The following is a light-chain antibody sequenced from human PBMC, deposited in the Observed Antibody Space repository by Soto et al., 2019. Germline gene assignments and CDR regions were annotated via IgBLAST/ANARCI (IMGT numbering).Light chain of an antibody. CDR3: QKRSNCPPT. J-gene: IGKJ4*01. V-gene: IGKV3-11*01. CDR2: DAS. CDR1: QSVSSY. Sequence: EIVLTQSPATLSLSPGERATLSCRASQSVSSYLAWYQQKPGQAPRLLIYDASNRATGIPARFSGSGSGTDVTLTISSLEPEDFAVYYCQKRSNCPPTFGGGTKVEIK.